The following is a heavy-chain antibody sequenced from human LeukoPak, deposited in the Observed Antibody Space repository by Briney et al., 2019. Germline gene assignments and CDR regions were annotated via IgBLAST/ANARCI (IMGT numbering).Heavy chain of an antibody. CDR1: GFTFDDYA. V-gene: IGHV3-9*01. Sequence: GGSLRLSCAASGFTFDDYAMHWVRQAPGKGLEWVSRISWNSGNIDYADSVKGRFTISRDNAKNSLYLQMNSLRAEDTALYYCAKDMWQQLANGGFDYWGQGTLVTVSS. CDR3: AKDMWQQLANGGFDY. CDR2: ISWNSGNI. D-gene: IGHD6-13*01. J-gene: IGHJ4*02.